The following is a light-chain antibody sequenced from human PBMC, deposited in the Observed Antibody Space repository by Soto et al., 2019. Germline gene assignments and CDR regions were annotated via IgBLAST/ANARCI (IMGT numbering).Light chain of an antibody. J-gene: IGLJ1*01. CDR1: SSDVGGYNY. Sequence: QSALTQPASVSGSPGQSITISCTGTSSDVGGYNYVFWYQQHPGKAPKFMIYDVSNRPSGVSNRFSGSESGNTASLTISGLQAEDEADYYCCSYTTSNTRQIVFGTGTKVTVL. CDR2: DVS. CDR3: CSYTTSNTRQIV. V-gene: IGLV2-14*01.